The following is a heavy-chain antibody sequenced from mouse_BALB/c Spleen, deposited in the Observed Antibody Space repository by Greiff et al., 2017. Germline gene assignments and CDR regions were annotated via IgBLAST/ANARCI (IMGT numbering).Heavy chain of an antibody. CDR2: ISSGSSTI. V-gene: IGHV5-17*02. CDR1: GFTFSSFG. Sequence: EVKLQESGGGLVQPGGSRKLSCAASGFTFSSFGMHWVRQAPEKGLEWVAYISSGSSTIYYADTVKGRFTISRDNPKNTLFLQMTSLRSEDTAMYYCASLPWFAYWGQGTLVTVSA. CDR3: ASLPWFAY. J-gene: IGHJ3*01.